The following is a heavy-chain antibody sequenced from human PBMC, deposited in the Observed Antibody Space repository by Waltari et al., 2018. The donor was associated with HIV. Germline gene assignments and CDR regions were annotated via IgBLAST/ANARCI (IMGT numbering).Heavy chain of an antibody. Sequence: EVQLVESGGGLSEPGGSLRLSCAAWGFMVSGNNMRWVRQAPGKGLEWVSVIYSGGSTNYADSVKDRLTISTDNSKNTLYLQMNSLRAEDTAVYYCAREPLGVKAYWGQGTLVTVSS. V-gene: IGHV3-53*01. D-gene: IGHD1-26*01. CDR2: IYSGGST. J-gene: IGHJ4*02. CDR3: AREPLGVKAY. CDR1: GFMVSGNN.